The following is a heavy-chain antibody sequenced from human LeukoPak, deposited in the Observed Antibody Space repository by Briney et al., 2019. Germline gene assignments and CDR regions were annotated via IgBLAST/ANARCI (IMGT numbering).Heavy chain of an antibody. D-gene: IGHD3-10*01. CDR3: ARELWFGDPYYFDY. Sequence: PGGSLRLSCVASAFAFSSNWMSWVRQAPGKGLEWVASIKEDGSEKYYVDSVEGRFTISRDNAKNSLYLQMNSLRAEDTAVYYCARELWFGDPYYFDYWGQGTLVTVSS. CDR1: AFAFSSNW. CDR2: IKEDGSEK. V-gene: IGHV3-7*04. J-gene: IGHJ4*02.